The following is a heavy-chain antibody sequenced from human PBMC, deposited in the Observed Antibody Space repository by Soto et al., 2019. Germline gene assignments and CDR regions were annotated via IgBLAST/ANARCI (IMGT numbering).Heavy chain of an antibody. CDR1: GFTFSSYG. CDR2: ISYDGSNK. V-gene: IGHV3-30*03. D-gene: IGHD1-7*01. CDR3: ARGDWNYY. J-gene: IGHJ4*02. Sequence: GGSLRLSCAASGFTFSSYGMHWVRQAPGKGLEWVAVISYDGSNKYYADSVKGRFTISRDNSKNTLYLQMNSLRAEDTAVYYCARGDWNYYWGQGTLVTVSS.